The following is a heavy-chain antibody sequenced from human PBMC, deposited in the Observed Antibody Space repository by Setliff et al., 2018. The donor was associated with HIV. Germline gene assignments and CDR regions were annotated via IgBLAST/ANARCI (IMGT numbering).Heavy chain of an antibody. D-gene: IGHD3-22*01. V-gene: IGHV3-48*03. CDR3: AREGYYDSSGSADL. J-gene: IGHJ2*01. CDR1: GFTFSSYE. CDR2: ISSSGSTI. Sequence: GGSLRLSCAASGFTFSSYEMNWVRQAPGKGLEWVSYISSSGSTIYYADSVKGRFTISRDNAKNSLYLQMNSLRAEDTAVYYCAREGYYDSSGSADLWGRGTLVTVSS.